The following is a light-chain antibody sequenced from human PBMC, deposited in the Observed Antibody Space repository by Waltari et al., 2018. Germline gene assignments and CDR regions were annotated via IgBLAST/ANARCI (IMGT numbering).Light chain of an antibody. CDR3: SSYTTSSTLV. J-gene: IGLJ2*01. Sequence: QSAPTQPPSVSGSPGQSVTISCPGTSSDVGGYNYVSWYQHHPGKAPKLMIYGVSNRPSGVSDRFSGSKSGNTASLTISGLQSEDEADYYCSSYTTSSTLVFGGGTRLTVL. CDR2: GVS. CDR1: SSDVGGYNY. V-gene: IGLV2-14*03.